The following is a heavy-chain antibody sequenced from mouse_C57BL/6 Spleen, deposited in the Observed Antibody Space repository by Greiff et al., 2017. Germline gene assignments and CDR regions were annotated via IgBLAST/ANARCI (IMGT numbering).Heavy chain of an antibody. D-gene: IGHD2-5*01. CDR3: TRAYSNLSYWYFDV. V-gene: IGHV1-15*01. CDR1: GYTFTDYE. CDR2: IDPETGGT. Sequence: VQLQQSGAELVRPGASVTLSCKASGYTFTDYEMHWVKQTPVHGLEWIGAIDPETGGTAYNQKFKGKAILTADKSSSTAYMELRSLTSEDSAVYYFTRAYSNLSYWYFDVWGTGTTVTVSS. J-gene: IGHJ1*03.